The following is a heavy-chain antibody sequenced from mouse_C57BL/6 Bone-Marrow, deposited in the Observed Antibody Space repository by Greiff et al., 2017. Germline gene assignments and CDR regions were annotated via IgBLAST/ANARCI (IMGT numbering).Heavy chain of an antibody. D-gene: IGHD2-4*01. CDR2: INPGSGGP. CDR1: GYAFTNYL. J-gene: IGHJ4*01. Sequence: QVQLQQSGAELVRPGTSVKVSCKASGYAFTNYLIEWVKQRPGQGLEWIGVINPGSGGPNYNEKFKGKATLTADKSSSTAYMQLSSLTSEDSAVYFCARERIYYDYDDAMDYWGQGTSVTVSS. CDR3: ARERIYYDYDDAMDY. V-gene: IGHV1-54*01.